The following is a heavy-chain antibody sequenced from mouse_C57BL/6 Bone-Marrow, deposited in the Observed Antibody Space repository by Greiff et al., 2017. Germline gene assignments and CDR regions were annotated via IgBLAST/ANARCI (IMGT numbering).Heavy chain of an antibody. V-gene: IGHV5-6*01. J-gene: IGHJ2*01. CDR2: ISSGGSYT. Sequence: EVMLVESGGDLVKPGGSLKLSCAASGFTFSSYGMSWVRQTPDKRLEWVATISSGGSYTYYPDSVKGRFTISRDNAKNTLYLQMSSLKSEDTAMYYCARHRTGTPGYFDYWGQGTTLTVSS. CDR1: GFTFSSYG. D-gene: IGHD4-1*01. CDR3: ARHRTGTPGYFDY.